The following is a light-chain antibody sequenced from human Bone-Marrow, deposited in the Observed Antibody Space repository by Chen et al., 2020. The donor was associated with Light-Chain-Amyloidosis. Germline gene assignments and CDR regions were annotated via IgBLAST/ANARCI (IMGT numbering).Light chain of an antibody. CDR1: NIGSTS. V-gene: IGLV3-21*02. CDR2: DDS. Sequence: SYVLTQPSSVSVAPGQTATIACGGNNIGSTSVHWHQQTPGQAPLLVVYDDSDRPSGLPERLSGSNSGNAATLTSSRVEAGDEADYYCQVWDRSSDRPVFGGGTKLTVL. CDR3: QVWDRSSDRPV. J-gene: IGLJ3*02.